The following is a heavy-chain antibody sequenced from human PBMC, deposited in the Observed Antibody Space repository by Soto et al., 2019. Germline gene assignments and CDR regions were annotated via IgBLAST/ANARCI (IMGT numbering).Heavy chain of an antibody. CDR2: VYNSGST. J-gene: IGHJ5*02. V-gene: IGHV4-59*01. Sequence: PSETLSLTCTVSGGSITSYNWNWLRQPPGKALEWIGYVYNSGSTNYNPSLKSRVTISVDTSKNQFSLKVNSVTAADTAVYYCARRAVVAVTRRLDNGLDPWGQGILVTVSS. CDR1: GGSITSYN. D-gene: IGHD2-21*01. CDR3: ARRAVVAVTRRLDNGLDP.